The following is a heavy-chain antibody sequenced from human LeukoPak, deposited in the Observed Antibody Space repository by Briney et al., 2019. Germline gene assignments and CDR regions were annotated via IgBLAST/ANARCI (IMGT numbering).Heavy chain of an antibody. V-gene: IGHV1-18*01. J-gene: IGHJ4*02. CDR3: ARGVVGTTTGAYSFDY. CDR2: ISAYNGNT. CDR1: GYTFTSYG. D-gene: IGHD1-26*01. Sequence: ASVKVSCKASGYTFTSYGISWVRQAPGQGLEWMGWISAYNGNTNYAQKLQGRVTIIADESTSTAYMELSSLRSEDTAVYYCARGVVGTTTGAYSFDYWGRGTLVTVSS.